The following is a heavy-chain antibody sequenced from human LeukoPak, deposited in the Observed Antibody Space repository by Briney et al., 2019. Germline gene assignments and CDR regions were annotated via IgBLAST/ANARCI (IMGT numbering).Heavy chain of an antibody. V-gene: IGHV3-7*01. D-gene: IGHD2-2*01. CDR3: ARDDIVVVPAANDY. Sequence: PGGSVRLLCGAWVFIFSICWMRGVRRARGKGREDGAKIKPDGSEKYYVEAVMGRFTISRDNAKNSRYLKMNSLRAEDTAVYYCARDDIVVVPAANDYWGQGTLVTVSS. CDR1: VFIFSICW. J-gene: IGHJ4*02. CDR2: IKPDGSEK.